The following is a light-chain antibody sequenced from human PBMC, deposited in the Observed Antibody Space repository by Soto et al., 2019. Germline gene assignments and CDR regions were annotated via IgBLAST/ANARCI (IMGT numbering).Light chain of an antibody. CDR3: QQYNSYWT. J-gene: IGKJ1*01. V-gene: IGKV1-5*01. Sequence: DIQMTQSPSTLSASVGDRVTITCRASQSISSGLAWYQQKPGKAPKLLIYDASSLESGVPSRFSGSGSGTESTLTTSSLQPDDFATYDSQQYNSYWTFGKGTKVEIK. CDR2: DAS. CDR1: QSISSG.